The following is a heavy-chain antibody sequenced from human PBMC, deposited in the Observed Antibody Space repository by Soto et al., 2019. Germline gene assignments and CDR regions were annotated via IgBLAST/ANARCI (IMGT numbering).Heavy chain of an antibody. CDR1: GFPFSDYA. CDR2: ISFDGSNT. Sequence: QVQLVESGGGVVQPGRSLRLSCAASGFPFSDYAMHWVRQAPGKGLEWVAVISFDGSNTYYADSVKGRFTVSRDNSKHTLSLQMNSLRSDDTDLYYCAKALRGGGDYWGQGALVTVSS. V-gene: IGHV3-30*18. D-gene: IGHD3-10*01. J-gene: IGHJ4*02. CDR3: AKALRGGGDY.